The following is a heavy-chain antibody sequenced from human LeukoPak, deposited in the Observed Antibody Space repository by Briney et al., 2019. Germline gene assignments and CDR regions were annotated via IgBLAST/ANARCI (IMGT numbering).Heavy chain of an antibody. CDR3: ARDVTANLLGVYYYGMDV. Sequence: GASVKVSCKASGYTFTSYYMHWVRQAPGQGLEWMGIINPSGGSTSYAQKFQGRVTMTRVTSTSTVYMELGSLRSEDTAVYYCARDVTANLLGVYYYGMDVWGQGTTVTVSS. CDR1: GYTFTSYY. J-gene: IGHJ6*02. D-gene: IGHD2-21*02. CDR2: INPSGGST. V-gene: IGHV1-46*01.